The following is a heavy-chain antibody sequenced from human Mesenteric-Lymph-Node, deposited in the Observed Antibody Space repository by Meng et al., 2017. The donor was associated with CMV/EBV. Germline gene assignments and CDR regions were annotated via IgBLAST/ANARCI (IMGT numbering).Heavy chain of an antibody. CDR3: ARGFYGE. V-gene: IGHV3-30*04. CDR2: ISYDGSNK. Sequence: GGSLRLSCAASGFTFSTYAMHWVRQAPGKGLEWVAVISYDGSNKYYPDSVKGRFTISKDNSKNTLYLQMNSLRAEDTAVYFCARGFYGEWGQGTLVTVSS. D-gene: IGHD3-16*01. CDR1: GFTFSTYA. J-gene: IGHJ4*02.